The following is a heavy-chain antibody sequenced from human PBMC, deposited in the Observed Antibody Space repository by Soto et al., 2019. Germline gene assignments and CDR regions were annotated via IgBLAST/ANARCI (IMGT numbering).Heavy chain of an antibody. V-gene: IGHV5-51*03. D-gene: IGHD3-10*01. CDR3: ARLTSYGSGIDSFDI. Sequence: EVQLVQSGAEVKKPGESLKISCKGSGYTFTNYWIGWVRQMPGKGLEWMMVIYPGDSDTRYSPSFQGQVTISADKSIRTAYLQWSSLKASDTAMYYCARLTSYGSGIDSFDIWGQGTMVTVS. CDR1: GYTFTNYW. J-gene: IGHJ3*02. CDR2: IYPGDSDT.